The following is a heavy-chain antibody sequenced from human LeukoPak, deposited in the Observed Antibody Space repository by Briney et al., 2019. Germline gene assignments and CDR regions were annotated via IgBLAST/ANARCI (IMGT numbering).Heavy chain of an antibody. Sequence: GGSLRLSCAATGFTFSSHAMSWVRQAPGKGLEWVSAISASGGGTYYADSVKGRFSISRDNSKNTLYLQMNSLRAEDTAAYYCAKAYSGYDRFDYWGQGTLVTVSS. CDR3: AKAYSGYDRFDY. V-gene: IGHV3-23*01. CDR1: GFTFSSHA. CDR2: ISASGGGT. D-gene: IGHD5-12*01. J-gene: IGHJ4*02.